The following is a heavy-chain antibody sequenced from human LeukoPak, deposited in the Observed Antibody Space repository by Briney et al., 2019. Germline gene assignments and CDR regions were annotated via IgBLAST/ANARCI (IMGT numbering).Heavy chain of an antibody. CDR3: ARDRYYYGSGADY. D-gene: IGHD3-10*01. CDR2: IWYDGSNK. CDR1: GFFFSSYG. Sequence: TGGSLRLSCAASGFFFSSYGMHWVRQAPGKGLEWVAVIWYDGSNKYYADSVKGRFTISRDNSKNTLYLQMNSLRAEDTAVYYCARDRYYYGSGADYWGQGTLVTVSS. V-gene: IGHV3-33*01. J-gene: IGHJ4*02.